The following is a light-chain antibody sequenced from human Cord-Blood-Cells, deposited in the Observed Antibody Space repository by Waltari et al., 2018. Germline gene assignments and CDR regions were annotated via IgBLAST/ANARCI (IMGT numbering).Light chain of an antibody. CDR2: DVS. CDR3: SSYTSSSTLV. Sequence: QSALTQPASVSGSPGQSSTISCTGTSSDVGGYNYVSWYQQHPGKAPKLMIYDVSKRPSGVSNRFSGSKSVNTASLTISGLQAEDEADYYCSSYTSSSTLVFGGGTKLTVL. CDR1: SSDVGGYNY. V-gene: IGLV2-14*01. J-gene: IGLJ2*01.